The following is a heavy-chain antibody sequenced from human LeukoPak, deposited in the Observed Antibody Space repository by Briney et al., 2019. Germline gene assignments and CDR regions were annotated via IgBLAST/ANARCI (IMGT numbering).Heavy chain of an antibody. CDR1: GYTFTSYA. V-gene: IGHV1-3*01. CDR2: INAGNGNT. J-gene: IGHJ5*02. Sequence: GASVKVSCKASGYTFTSYAMHWVRQAPEQRLEWMGWINAGNGNTKYSQKFQGRVTITRDTSASTAYMELSSLRSEDTAVYYCARDSDRGYSYGYWFDPWGQGTLVTVSS. D-gene: IGHD5-18*01. CDR3: ARDSDRGYSYGYWFDP.